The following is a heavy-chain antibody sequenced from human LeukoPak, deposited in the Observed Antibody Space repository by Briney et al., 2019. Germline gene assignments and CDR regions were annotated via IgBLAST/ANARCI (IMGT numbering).Heavy chain of an antibody. J-gene: IGHJ4*02. V-gene: IGHV4-59*01. CDR2: IYYSGST. CDR3: ARGRSGWLLPFDY. D-gene: IGHD6-19*01. CDR1: GGSISSYY. Sequence: SETLSLTCTVSGGSISSYYWSWLRQPPGKGLEWIGYIYYSGSTNYNPSLKSRVTISVDTSKNQFSLKLISVTAADTAVYYCARGRSGWLLPFDYWGQGTLVTVSS.